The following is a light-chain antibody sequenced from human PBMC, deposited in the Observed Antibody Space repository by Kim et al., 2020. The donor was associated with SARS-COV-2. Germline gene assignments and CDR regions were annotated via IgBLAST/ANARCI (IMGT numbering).Light chain of an antibody. Sequence: ASVGDSVTIPCRASQSIGTWLAWDQQKPGQAPKLLIHEAFTLETGVPSRFSGSGSGTEFTLTIASLQPDDFATYYCQQYNTFSGTFGQGTKVDIK. J-gene: IGKJ1*01. CDR3: QQYNTFSGT. CDR1: QSIGTW. CDR2: EAF. V-gene: IGKV1-5*01.